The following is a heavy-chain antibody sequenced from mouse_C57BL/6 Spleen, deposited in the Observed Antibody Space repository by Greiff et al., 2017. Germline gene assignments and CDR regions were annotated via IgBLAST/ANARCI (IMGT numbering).Heavy chain of an antibody. CDR3: ARRMTTEGLAMDY. J-gene: IGHJ4*01. D-gene: IGHD1-1*01. Sequence: VQLKQSGPELVKPGASVKISCKASGYSFTDYNMNWVKQSNGKSLEWIGVIKPNYGTTSYNQKFKGKATLTVDQSSSTAYMQLNSLTSEDSAVYYWARRMTTEGLAMDYWGQGTSVTVSS. CDR2: IKPNYGTT. V-gene: IGHV1-39*01. CDR1: GYSFTDYN.